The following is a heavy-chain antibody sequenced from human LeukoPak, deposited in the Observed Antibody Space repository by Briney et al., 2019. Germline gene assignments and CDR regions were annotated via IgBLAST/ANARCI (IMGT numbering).Heavy chain of an antibody. D-gene: IGHD5-12*01. CDR3: ARESDIVATQYYFDY. CDR1: GYTFTGYY. V-gene: IGHV1-69*13. Sequence: GASVKVSCKASGYTFTGYYMHWVRQAPGQGLEWRGGIIPIFGTANYAQKFKGRGTITADESTSTAYMELSSLRSEDTAVYYCARESDIVATQYYFDYWGQGTLVTVSS. CDR2: IIPIFGTA. J-gene: IGHJ4*02.